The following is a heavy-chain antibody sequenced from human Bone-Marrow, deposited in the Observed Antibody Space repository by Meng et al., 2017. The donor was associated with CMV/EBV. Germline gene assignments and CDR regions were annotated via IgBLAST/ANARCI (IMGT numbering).Heavy chain of an antibody. J-gene: IGHJ6*02. CDR2: ISSSGSTI. D-gene: IGHD1-26*01. Sequence: GGSLRLSCVASGFTFSSYEMNWVRQAPGKGLEWVSYISSSGSTIYYADSVKGRFTISRDNAKNSLYLQMNSLRAEDTAVYYCARRGALRDYYYGMDVWGQGTTVTVSS. CDR1: GFTFSSYE. V-gene: IGHV3-48*03. CDR3: ARRGALRDYYYGMDV.